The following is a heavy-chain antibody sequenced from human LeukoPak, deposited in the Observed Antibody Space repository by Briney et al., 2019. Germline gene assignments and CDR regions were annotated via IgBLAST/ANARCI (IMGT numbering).Heavy chain of an antibody. V-gene: IGHV3-23*01. Sequence: PGGSLRLSCAAYGFTFSNYAMSWVRQTPGKGLEGVSAISGSGGSTYYADSVRGRFTISRDNSKNTLYVQMNSLRAEDTAVYYCAKSGNDYVWGSYRPDYWGQGTPVTVSS. J-gene: IGHJ4*02. D-gene: IGHD3-16*02. CDR2: ISGSGGST. CDR1: GFTFSNYA. CDR3: AKSGNDYVWGSYRPDY.